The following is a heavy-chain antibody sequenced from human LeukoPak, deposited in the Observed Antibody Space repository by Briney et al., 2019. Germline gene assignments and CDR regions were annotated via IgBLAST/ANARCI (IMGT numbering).Heavy chain of an antibody. CDR1: GYTFTELS. J-gene: IGHJ4*02. CDR2: FDPEGGDT. V-gene: IGHV1-24*01. CDR3: ATATQAIYGSGSPFGF. Sequence: GASVKVSCGVSGYTFTELSMLWVPQAPGKGLEWMGGFDPEGGDTIYAQALQGSVTMTEDTSTDTAYMGLSSLRSEDTAVDYCATATQAIYGSGSPFGFWGQGNLVTVSA. D-gene: IGHD3-10*01.